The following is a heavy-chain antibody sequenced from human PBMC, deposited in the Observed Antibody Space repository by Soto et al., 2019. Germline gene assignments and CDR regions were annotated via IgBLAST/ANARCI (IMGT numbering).Heavy chain of an antibody. J-gene: IGHJ4*02. D-gene: IGHD4-4*01. CDR1: GGSISSSNW. V-gene: IGHV4-4*02. CDR3: ARVTPYSNYLGY. CDR2: IYHSVST. Sequence: QVQLQESGPGLVKPSGTLSLTCAVSGGSISSSNWWSWVRPPPGKGLEWIGEIYHSVSTNYNPSHKRRVTISVDKSKNQFSLKLSSVTAADTAVYYCARVTPYSNYLGYWGQGTLVTVSS.